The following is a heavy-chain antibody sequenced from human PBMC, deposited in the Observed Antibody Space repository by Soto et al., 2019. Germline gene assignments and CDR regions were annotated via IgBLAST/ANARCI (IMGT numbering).Heavy chain of an antibody. CDR1: GYTFTSYD. CDR3: AREAEIAVGVNWFDP. J-gene: IGHJ5*02. Sequence: GASVKVSCKASGYTFTSYDINWVRQATGQGLEWMGWMNPNSGNTGYAQKFQGRVTMTRNTSISTAYMELSSLRSEDTAVYYCAREAEIAVGVNWFDPWGQGTLVTVSS. V-gene: IGHV1-8*01. CDR2: MNPNSGNT. D-gene: IGHD6-19*01.